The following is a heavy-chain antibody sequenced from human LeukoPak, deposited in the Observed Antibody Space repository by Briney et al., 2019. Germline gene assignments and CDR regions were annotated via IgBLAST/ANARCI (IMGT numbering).Heavy chain of an antibody. CDR3: ALRGDSSGYYYVGAFDY. D-gene: IGHD3-22*01. V-gene: IGHV4-39*07. CDR2: IYYSGST. Sequence: SETLSLTCTVSGGSISSSSYYWGWIRQPPGKGLEWIGSIYYSGSTYYNPSLKSRVTISVDTSKNQFSLKLSSVTAADTAVYYCALRGDSSGYYYVGAFDYWGQGTLVTVSS. J-gene: IGHJ4*02. CDR1: GGSISSSSYY.